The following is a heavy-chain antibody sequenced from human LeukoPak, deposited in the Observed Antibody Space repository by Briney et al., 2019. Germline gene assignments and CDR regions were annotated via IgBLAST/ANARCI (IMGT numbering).Heavy chain of an antibody. CDR2: IRSKANSKAP. CDR1: GFTFSGSD. Sequence: GGSLRLSCAASGFTFSGSDMHWVRQASGKGLEWVGHIRSKANSKAPAYAASAKDRFTISRDDSKNTGYLQMSSQKTEDTAVYYCTRHVSADYGDYVGYYYYYVDVWSKGTTVTIAS. CDR3: TRHVSADYGDYVGYYYYYVDV. J-gene: IGHJ6*03. D-gene: IGHD4-17*01. V-gene: IGHV3-73*01.